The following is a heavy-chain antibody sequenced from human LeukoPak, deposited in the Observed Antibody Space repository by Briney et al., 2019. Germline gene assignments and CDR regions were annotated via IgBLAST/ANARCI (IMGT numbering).Heavy chain of an antibody. CDR2: LYYSGST. V-gene: IGHV4-39*07. Sequence: PSETLSLTCTVSGGSISSSNYYWGWIRQPPGKGLEWIGSLYYSGSTYYNPSLKSRVTISVDTSKNQFSLKLNSVTAADTAVYYCARSDGYGLVGIWGQGTMVTVSS. CDR3: ARSDGYGLVGI. D-gene: IGHD3-10*01. CDR1: GGSISSSNYY. J-gene: IGHJ3*02.